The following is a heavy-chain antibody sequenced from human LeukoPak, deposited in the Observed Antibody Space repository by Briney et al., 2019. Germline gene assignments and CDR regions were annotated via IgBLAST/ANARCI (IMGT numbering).Heavy chain of an antibody. D-gene: IGHD3-16*02. CDR3: ARTYYDYIWGSYLHFDY. V-gene: IGHV4-59*01. CDR2: IYYSGST. CDR1: GGSISSYY. Sequence: SETLSLTCTVSGGSISSYYRSWIRQPPGKGLEWIGYIYYSGSTNYNPSLKSRVTISVDTSKNQFSLKLSSVTAADTAVYYCARTYYDYIWGSYLHFDYWGQGTLVTVSS. J-gene: IGHJ4*02.